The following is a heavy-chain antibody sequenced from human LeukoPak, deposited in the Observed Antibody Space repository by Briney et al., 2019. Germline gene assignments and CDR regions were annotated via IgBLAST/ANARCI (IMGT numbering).Heavy chain of an antibody. J-gene: IGHJ4*02. V-gene: IGHV3-21*04. CDR2: IDPSSTYI. D-gene: IGHD1-7*01. Sequence: GGSLRLSCAASGFTFRSYSMNWVRQAPGKGLEWVSAIDPSSTYIYYADSVKGRFTISRDNSKNTLYLQMNSLRAEDTAVYYCAKGNWNYGLFDYWGQGTLVTVSS. CDR1: GFTFRSYS. CDR3: AKGNWNYGLFDY.